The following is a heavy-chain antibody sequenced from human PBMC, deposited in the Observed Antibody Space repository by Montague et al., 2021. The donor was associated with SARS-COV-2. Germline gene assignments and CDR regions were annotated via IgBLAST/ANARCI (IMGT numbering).Heavy chain of an antibody. V-gene: IGHV4-39*07. CDR1: GASISSSSYY. CDR2: IYYSGST. D-gene: IGHD4-17*01. CDR3: ARDGGTVTTFLGVGYVRGGLNWFDP. J-gene: IGHJ5*02. Sequence: SETLSLTCTVSGASISSSSYYWGWIRQPPGKGLEWIGSIYYSGSTYYNPPLKSRVTISVDTSKNQFSLKLSSVTAADTAVYYCARDGGTVTTFLGVGYVRGGLNWFDPWGQGTLVTVSS.